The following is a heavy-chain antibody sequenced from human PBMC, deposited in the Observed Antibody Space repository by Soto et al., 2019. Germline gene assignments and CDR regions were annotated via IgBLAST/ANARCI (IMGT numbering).Heavy chain of an antibody. CDR2: IIPSINTP. J-gene: IGHJ4*02. Sequence: GASVKVSCKASGGTFNNYAATWVRQAPGQGLEWMGGIIPSINTPNYAQKFQGRVTITADESTSTVYMELNSLRSEDTAVYYCASSYGTSWYGDYWGQGTLVTVSS. CDR1: GGTFNNYA. V-gene: IGHV1-69*13. CDR3: ASSYGTSWYGDY. D-gene: IGHD6-13*01.